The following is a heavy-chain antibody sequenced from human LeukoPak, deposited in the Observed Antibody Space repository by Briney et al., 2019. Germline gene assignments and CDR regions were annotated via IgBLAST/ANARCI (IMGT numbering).Heavy chain of an antibody. V-gene: IGHV3-30-3*01. CDR2: ISYDGSNK. CDR3: ARGGVRSPSDNWFDP. D-gene: IGHD2-8*01. CDR1: GFTFSSYA. Sequence: GESLRLSRAASGFTFSSYAMHWVRQAPGKGMEWVAVISYDGSNKYYADSVKGRFTISRDNSKNTLYLQMNSLRAEDTAVYYCARGGVRSPSDNWFDPWGQGTLVTVSS. J-gene: IGHJ5*02.